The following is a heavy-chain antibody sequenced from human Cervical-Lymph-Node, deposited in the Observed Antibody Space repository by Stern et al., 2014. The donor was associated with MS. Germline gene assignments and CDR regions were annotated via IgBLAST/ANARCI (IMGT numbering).Heavy chain of an antibody. V-gene: IGHV4-31*03. J-gene: IGHJ4*02. CDR2: IYYSGTT. CDR3: ARDRIFTSGYYYFDK. D-gene: IGHD5-12*01. Sequence: VQLVESGPGLVKPSQTLSLTCTVSGGSISSGGHYWTWVRQHPGQGLEWIGNIYYSGTTIYNPSLKSRVTISVDTSENQFSLKLSSVTAADTAVYYCARDRIFTSGYYYFDKWGQGTLVIVSS. CDR1: GGSISSGGHY.